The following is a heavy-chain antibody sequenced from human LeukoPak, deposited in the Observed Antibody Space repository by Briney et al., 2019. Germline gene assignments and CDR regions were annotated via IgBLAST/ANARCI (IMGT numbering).Heavy chain of an antibody. CDR2: IYPGDSDT. D-gene: IGHD6-19*01. Sequence: GESLKIPCKGSGHSFTNYWIGWARQMPGKGLEWMGIIYPGDSDTRYSPSFQGQVTISADKSINTAYLQWSSLKASDTAMYYCARRAAGGWSDYWGQGTLVTVSS. CDR1: GHSFTNYW. V-gene: IGHV5-51*01. CDR3: ARRAAGGWSDY. J-gene: IGHJ4*02.